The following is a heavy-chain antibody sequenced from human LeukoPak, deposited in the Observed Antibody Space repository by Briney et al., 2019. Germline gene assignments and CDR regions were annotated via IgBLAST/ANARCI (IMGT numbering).Heavy chain of an antibody. CDR1: GFTFSSYW. Sequence: GGSLRLSCAASGFTFSSYWMSWVRQAPGKGLEWVSVIYSGGSTYYADSVKGRFTISRDNSKNTLYLQMNSLRAEDTAVYYCARDSNYYGMDVWGQGTTVTVSS. J-gene: IGHJ6*02. V-gene: IGHV3-53*01. CDR2: IYSGGST. CDR3: ARDSNYYGMDV.